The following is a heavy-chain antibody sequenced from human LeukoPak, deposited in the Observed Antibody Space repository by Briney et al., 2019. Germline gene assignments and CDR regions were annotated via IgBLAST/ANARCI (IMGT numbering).Heavy chain of an antibody. D-gene: IGHD3-10*01. CDR2: LNPQTGDT. V-gene: IGHV1-2*02. Sequence: GASVKVSCKASGYAFSAYYMHWVRQAPGQGLEWMGWLNPQTGDTHFAQKFQGRVTFTRDTSISTAYMAMSRLRSDDTAVYYCARDVRWLNSGWGSGTYYAPYFDYWGQGTLVTVSS. J-gene: IGHJ4*02. CDR3: ARDVRWLNSGWGSGTYYAPYFDY. CDR1: GYAFSAYY.